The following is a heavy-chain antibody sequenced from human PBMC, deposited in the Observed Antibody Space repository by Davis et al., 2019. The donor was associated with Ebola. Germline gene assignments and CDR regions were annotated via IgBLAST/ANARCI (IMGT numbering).Heavy chain of an antibody. CDR3: ATGASTTGISYYYGMDV. V-gene: IGHV1-69*13. J-gene: IGHJ6*02. CDR1: GGTFSSYA. Sequence: SVKVSCKASGGTFSSYAISWVRQAPGQGLEWMGGIIPIFGTANYAQKFQGRVTITADASTSTAYMELSSLRSEDTAVYYCATGASTTGISYYYGMDVWGQGTTVTVSS. D-gene: IGHD1-1*01. CDR2: IIPIFGTA.